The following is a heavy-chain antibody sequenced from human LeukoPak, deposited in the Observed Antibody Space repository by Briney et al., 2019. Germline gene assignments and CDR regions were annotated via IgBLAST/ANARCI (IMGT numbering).Heavy chain of an antibody. V-gene: IGHV3-11*04. CDR3: AKEWSAFDI. D-gene: IGHD2-15*01. CDR1: GLTVTDYY. CDR2: IGGSASNI. J-gene: IGHJ3*02. Sequence: GSLRLSCAASGLTVTDYYMHWTRQAPGKGLEWVSFIGGSASNIYYADSVKGRFTISRDNARNSLYLQMDSLRAEDTAVYYCAKEWSAFDIWGQGTMVTVSS.